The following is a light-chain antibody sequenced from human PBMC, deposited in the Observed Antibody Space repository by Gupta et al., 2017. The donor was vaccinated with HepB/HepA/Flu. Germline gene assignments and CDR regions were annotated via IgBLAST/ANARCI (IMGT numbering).Light chain of an antibody. Sequence: EITLTQSPATLSVSPGERATLSCRASQSVSSSYLACHQQTPGQAPRLLIYGASSRATGITDRFSGIGGGTDFTLTISRREPEDFAVYSCHQEGTEHSTWTFGQGTKVEIK. V-gene: IGKV3-20*01. J-gene: IGKJ1*01. CDR3: HQEGTEHSTWT. CDR2: GAS. CDR1: QSVSSSY.